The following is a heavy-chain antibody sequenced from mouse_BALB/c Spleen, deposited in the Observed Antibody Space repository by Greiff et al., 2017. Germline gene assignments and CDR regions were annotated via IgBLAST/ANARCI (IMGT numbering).Heavy chain of an antibody. Sequence: QVQLQQPGAELVKPGASVKLSCKASGYTFTSYWMHWVKQRPGQGLEWIGEINPSNGRTNYNEKFKSKATLTVDKSSSTAYMQLSSLTSEDSAVYYCAPFWDAMDYWGQGTSVTVSS. CDR2: INPSNGRT. J-gene: IGHJ4*01. V-gene: IGHV1S81*02. CDR1: GYTFTSYW. D-gene: IGHD4-1*01. CDR3: APFWDAMDY.